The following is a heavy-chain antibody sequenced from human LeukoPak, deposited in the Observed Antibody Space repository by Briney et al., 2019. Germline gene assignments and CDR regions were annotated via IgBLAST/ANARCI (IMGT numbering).Heavy chain of an antibody. CDR3: AKDRFTMVRGVIPWFDP. CDR1: GFTFSSYG. J-gene: IGHJ5*02. V-gene: IGHV3-33*06. D-gene: IGHD3-10*01. Sequence: PGGSLRLSCAASGFTFSSYGMHWVRQAPGKGLEWVAVIWYDGSNKYYAYSVKGRFTISRDNSKNTLYLQMNSLRAEDTAVYYCAKDRFTMVRGVIPWFDPWGQGTLVTVSS. CDR2: IWYDGSNK.